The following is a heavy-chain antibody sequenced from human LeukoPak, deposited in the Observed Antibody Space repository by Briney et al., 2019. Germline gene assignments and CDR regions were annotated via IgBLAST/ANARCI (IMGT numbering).Heavy chain of an antibody. Sequence: PSETLSLTCAVSGGSFSSGGYSWSWIRQPPGQGLEWIGYIYYSGSTNYNPSLKSRVTISVDTSKNQFSLKLSSVTAADTAVYYCASYGAAGYWGQGTLVTVSS. D-gene: IGHD4-17*01. CDR1: GGSFSSGGYS. J-gene: IGHJ4*02. CDR3: ASYGAAGY. V-gene: IGHV4-61*08. CDR2: IYYSGST.